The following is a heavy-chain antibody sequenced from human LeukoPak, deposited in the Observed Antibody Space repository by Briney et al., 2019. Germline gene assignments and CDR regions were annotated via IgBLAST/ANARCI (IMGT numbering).Heavy chain of an antibody. Sequence: VASVKVSCKASGYTFTSYDINWVRQATEQGLEWMGWMNPNSGNTGYAQKFQGRVTITRNTSISTAYMELSSLRSEDTAVYYCARAPVRRSFRSGSSNWFDPWGQGTLVTVSS. CDR3: ARAPVRRSFRSGSSNWFDP. CDR1: GYTFTSYD. D-gene: IGHD1-26*01. CDR2: MNPNSGNT. V-gene: IGHV1-8*03. J-gene: IGHJ5*02.